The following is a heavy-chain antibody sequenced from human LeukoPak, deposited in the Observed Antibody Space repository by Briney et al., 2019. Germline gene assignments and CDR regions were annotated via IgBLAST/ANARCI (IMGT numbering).Heavy chain of an antibody. J-gene: IGHJ4*02. V-gene: IGHV3-21*01. CDR1: GFTFSRCS. Sequence: PGGSLRLSCAASGFTFSRCSMNWVRQAPGKGLEWVSSISSSSASIYYADSVKGRFTISRDNAKNSLYLQMNSLRAEDTAVYYCARSYDSSGYSYFDYWGQGTLVTVSS. D-gene: IGHD3-22*01. CDR3: ARSYDSSGYSYFDY. CDR2: ISSSSASI.